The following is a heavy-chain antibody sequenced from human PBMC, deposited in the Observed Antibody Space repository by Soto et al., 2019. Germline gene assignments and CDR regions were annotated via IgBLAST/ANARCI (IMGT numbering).Heavy chain of an antibody. Sequence: QVQLVESGGGVVQPGRSLRLSCAASGFTFSSYGMHWVRQAPGKGLEWVAVISYDGSNKYYADSVKGRFTNSRDKSKITLYLQMNSLRAEDMAVYYCAKDRKQEAVAFCYMDVWGKGTTVTVSS. CDR1: GFTFSSYG. CDR2: ISYDGSNK. V-gene: IGHV3-30*18. D-gene: IGHD6-19*01. CDR3: AKDRKQEAVAFCYMDV. J-gene: IGHJ6*03.